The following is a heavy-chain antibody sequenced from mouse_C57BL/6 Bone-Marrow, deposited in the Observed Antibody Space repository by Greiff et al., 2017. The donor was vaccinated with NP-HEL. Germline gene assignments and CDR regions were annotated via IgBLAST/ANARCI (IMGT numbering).Heavy chain of an antibody. CDR2: ILPGSGST. Sequence: VQLQQSGAELMKPGASVKLSCKATGYTFTGYWIEWVKQRPGHGLEWIGEILPGSGSTNYNEKFKGKATFTADTSSNTAYMQLSSLTTEDSAIYYCARARPYYYGSSYGYFDVWGTGTTVTVSS. CDR1: GYTFTGYW. V-gene: IGHV1-9*01. CDR3: ARARPYYYGSSYGYFDV. D-gene: IGHD1-1*01. J-gene: IGHJ1*03.